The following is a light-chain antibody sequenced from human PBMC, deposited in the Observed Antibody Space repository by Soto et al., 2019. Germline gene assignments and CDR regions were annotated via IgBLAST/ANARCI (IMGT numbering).Light chain of an antibody. Sequence: QSVLTQPPSASGTPGQRVTISCSGSSSNIGSNAVNWYQQLPGTAPKLLIYSNIQRPSGVPDRFSGSKSGTSASLAISGLQAEYEADYYCAAWDDSLNGVLFGGGTKLTVL. CDR3: AAWDDSLNGVL. CDR2: SNI. J-gene: IGLJ2*01. V-gene: IGLV1-44*01. CDR1: SSNIGSNA.